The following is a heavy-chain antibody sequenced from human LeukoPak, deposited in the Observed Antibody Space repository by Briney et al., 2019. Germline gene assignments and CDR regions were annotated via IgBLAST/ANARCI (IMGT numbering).Heavy chain of an antibody. CDR3: ARDPGGDYTFFDY. J-gene: IGHJ4*02. V-gene: IGHV3-7*01. CDR2: IKQDGSAK. CDR1: GFTFSSYW. Sequence: PGGSLRLSCAASGFTFSSYWMSWVRQAPGKGLEWVANIKQDGSAKYYVDSVKGRFTISRDNAKNSLYLRMNSLRAEDTAVYYCARDPGGDYTFFDYWGQGTLVTVSS. D-gene: IGHD4-17*01.